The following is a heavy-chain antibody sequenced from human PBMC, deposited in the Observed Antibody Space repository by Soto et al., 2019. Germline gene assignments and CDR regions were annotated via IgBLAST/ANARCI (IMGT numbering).Heavy chain of an antibody. CDR1: GGTFSTYT. CDR2: IIASFGKA. Sequence: QVQLVQSGAEAKKPGSSVKVSCKASGGTFSTYTISWVRQAPGQGLEWMGGIIASFGKADYAQNFQGRVTIRADESTSAAYLQLNSLRAQVTAAYYCQGDRGARWGQGTLVTVSS. V-gene: IGHV1-69*01. D-gene: IGHD3-10*01. CDR3: QGDRGAR. J-gene: IGHJ4*02.